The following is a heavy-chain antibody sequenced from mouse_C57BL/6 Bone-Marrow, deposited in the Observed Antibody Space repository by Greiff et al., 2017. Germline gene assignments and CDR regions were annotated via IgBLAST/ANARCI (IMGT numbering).Heavy chain of an antibody. D-gene: IGHD1-1*01. CDR3: VRQLLRRGYAMDY. CDR2: IRSKSNNYAT. CDR1: GFSFNTYA. J-gene: IGHJ4*01. V-gene: IGHV10-1*01. Sequence: EVQLVESGGGLVQPKGSLKLSCAASGFSFNTYAMNWVRQAPGKGLEWVARIRSKSNNYATYYADSVKDRFTISRDDSESMLYLQMNNLKTEDTAMYYCVRQLLRRGYAMDYWGQGTSVTVSS.